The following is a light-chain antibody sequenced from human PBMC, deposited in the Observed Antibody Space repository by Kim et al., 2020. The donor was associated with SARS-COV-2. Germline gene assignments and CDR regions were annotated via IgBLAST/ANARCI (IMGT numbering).Light chain of an antibody. CDR2: RDS. Sequence: VSVALGRTARITCGGNNIGSKNVHWYQQKPGQAPVLVIYRDSNRPSGIPERFSGSNSGNTATLTISRAQAGDEADYYCQVWDSSYVFGTGTKVTVL. V-gene: IGLV3-9*01. J-gene: IGLJ1*01. CDR3: QVWDSSYV. CDR1: NIGSKN.